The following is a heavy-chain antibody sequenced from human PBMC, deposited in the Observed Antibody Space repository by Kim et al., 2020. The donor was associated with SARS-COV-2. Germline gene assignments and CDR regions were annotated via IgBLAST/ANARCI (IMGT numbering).Heavy chain of an antibody. Sequence: ASVKVSCKASGYTFTSYYMHWVRQAPGQGLEWMGIINPSGGSTSYAQKFQGRVTMTRDTSTSTVYMELSSLRSEDTAVYYCARDPYSSSWYSPADGMDVWGQGTTVTVSS. J-gene: IGHJ6*02. CDR3: ARDPYSSSWYSPADGMDV. CDR2: INPSGGST. CDR1: GYTFTSYY. V-gene: IGHV1-46*01. D-gene: IGHD6-13*01.